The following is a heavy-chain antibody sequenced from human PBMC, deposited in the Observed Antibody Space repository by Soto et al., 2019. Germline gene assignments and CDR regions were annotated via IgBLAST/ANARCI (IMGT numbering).Heavy chain of an antibody. V-gene: IGHV3-30*18. CDR2: ISYDGSNQ. CDR1: GFTFNIYG. J-gene: IGHJ4*02. Sequence: GGSLRLSCAASGFTFNIYGMHWVRQAPDKGLEWVALISYDGSNQYYADSVKGRFTISRDNSKNTLFLQMNSLRADDTAVYYCAKDQASGQGSFDSWGQGTPVTVSS. CDR3: AKDQASGQGSFDS.